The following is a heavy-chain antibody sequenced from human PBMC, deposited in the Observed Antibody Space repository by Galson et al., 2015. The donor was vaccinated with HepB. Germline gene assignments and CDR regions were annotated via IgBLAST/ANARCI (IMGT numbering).Heavy chain of an antibody. D-gene: IGHD3-22*01. CDR1: GDTYSSYG. V-gene: IGHV1-18*01. Sequence: SVKVSCKASGDTYSSYGISWVRQGPGQGLEWMGWITVYNGNTNYARGRVTMTADTSTNTAYMELRGLRSDDTAIYYCAYSRVERLRKAHNYDTSGYYEAWDQGTQVTVSS. CDR2: ITVYNGNT. CDR3: AYSRVERLRKAHNYDTSGYYEA. J-gene: IGHJ5*02.